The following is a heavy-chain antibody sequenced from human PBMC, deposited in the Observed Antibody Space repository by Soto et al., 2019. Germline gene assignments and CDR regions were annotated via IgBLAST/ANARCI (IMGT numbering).Heavy chain of an antibody. V-gene: IGHV3-48*03. D-gene: IGHD5-18*01. J-gene: IGHJ4*02. CDR1: GFTFSSYE. CDR3: ERGRSSSVGWIQLWSRRPEFDY. Sequence: PGGSLRLSCAASGFTFSSYEMNWVRQAPGKGLEWVSYISSSGSTIYYADSVTGRFTISRDNAKNSLYLQMNSLRAEDTAVYYSERGRSSSVGWIQLWSRRPEFDYCRQGSLVTVSS. CDR2: ISSSGSTI.